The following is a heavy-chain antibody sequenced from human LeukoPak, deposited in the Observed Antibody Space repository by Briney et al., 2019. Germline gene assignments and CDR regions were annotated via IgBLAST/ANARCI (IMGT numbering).Heavy chain of an antibody. D-gene: IGHD2-15*01. V-gene: IGHV3-30*04. J-gene: IGHJ4*02. CDR2: ISYDGNNK. CDR3: ARGRGLVVDLDY. CDR1: GFTFSNYA. Sequence: GGSLRLSCAASGFTFSNYAMHWVRQAPGKGLEWVAVISYDGNNKYYVDSVKGRFTISRDNSKNTLYVQMNSLRAEDTAVYYCARGRGLVVDLDYWSQGTLVTVSS.